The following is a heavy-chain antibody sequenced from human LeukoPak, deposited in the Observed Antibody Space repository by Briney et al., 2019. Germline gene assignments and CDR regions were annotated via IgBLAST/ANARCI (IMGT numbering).Heavy chain of an antibody. J-gene: IGHJ4*02. Sequence: GGSLRLSCAASGFTFSSYSMNWVRQAPGKGLEWVSHITASGTAMFYADSVKGRFTISSDNAKNSLYLQMNSLRDEDTAVYYCASSGSYRFDYWGQGTLVTVSS. CDR1: GFTFSSYS. CDR2: ITASGTAM. D-gene: IGHD1-26*01. V-gene: IGHV3-48*02. CDR3: ASSGSYRFDY.